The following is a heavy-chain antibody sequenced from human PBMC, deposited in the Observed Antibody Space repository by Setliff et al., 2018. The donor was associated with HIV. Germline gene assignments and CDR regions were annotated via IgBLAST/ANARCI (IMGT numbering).Heavy chain of an antibody. D-gene: IGHD2-15*01. J-gene: IGHJ3*02. CDR1: GFTFNNYR. CDR3: ARDTLRHCFGVNCWGAFDM. V-gene: IGHV3-7*03. Sequence: PGGSLRLSCAASGFTFNNYRFHWVRQTPGKGLESVANVKQDGTETLYVDSVKGRFTISTDNSKGTLYLQMSSLRAEDTALYYCARDTLRHCFGVNCWGAFDMWGQGTMVTVSS. CDR2: VKQDGTET.